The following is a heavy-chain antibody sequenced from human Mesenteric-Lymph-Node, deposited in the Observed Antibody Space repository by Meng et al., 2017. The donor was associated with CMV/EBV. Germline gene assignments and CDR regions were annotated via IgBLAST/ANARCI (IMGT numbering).Heavy chain of an antibody. V-gene: IGHV1-69*05. CDR2: IIPIFGTA. CDR1: GGTFSSYA. CDR3: AWVGDGYNYY. J-gene: IGHJ4*02. D-gene: IGHD5-24*01. Sequence: SVKVSCKASGGTFSSYAISWVRQAPGQGLEWMGGIIPIFGTANYAQKFQGRVTMTTDTSTSTAYMELRSLRSDDTAVYYCAWVGDGYNYYWGQGTLVTVSS.